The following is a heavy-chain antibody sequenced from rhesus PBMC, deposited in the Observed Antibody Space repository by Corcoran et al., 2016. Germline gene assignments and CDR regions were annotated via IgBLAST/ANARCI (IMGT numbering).Heavy chain of an antibody. CDR2: FYGSGSST. J-gene: IGHJ4*01. V-gene: IGHV4-169*01. CDR3: ARGGAFWTGYSLFDY. Sequence: QLQLQESGPGLVKPSETLSVTCAVSGGSISSSYWSWIRQAPGKGLEWIGYFYGSGSSTNYNPSLKSRGTLSVDTSKNQFSLKLSSVTAADTAVYYCARGGAFWTGYSLFDYWGQGVLVTVSS. CDR1: GGSISSSY. D-gene: IGHD3-3*01.